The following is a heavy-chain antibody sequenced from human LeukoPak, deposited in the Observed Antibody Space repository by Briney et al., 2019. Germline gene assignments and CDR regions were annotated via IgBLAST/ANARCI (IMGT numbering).Heavy chain of an antibody. Sequence: SETLSLTCTVSGGSISSSSYYWSWIRQPPGKGLEWIGEINHSGTTNYNPSLKSRVTMSVDTSKNQFSLKLSSVTAADTAVYYCAAPDCSRTSCYGFYDAFDIWGQGTMVTVSS. D-gene: IGHD2-2*01. V-gene: IGHV4-39*07. J-gene: IGHJ3*02. CDR3: AAPDCSRTSCYGFYDAFDI. CDR1: GGSISSSSYY. CDR2: INHSGTT.